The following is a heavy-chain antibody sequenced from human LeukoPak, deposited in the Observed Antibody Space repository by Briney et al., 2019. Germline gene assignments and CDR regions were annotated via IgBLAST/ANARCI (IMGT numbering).Heavy chain of an antibody. D-gene: IGHD6-25*01. V-gene: IGHV3-48*02. J-gene: IGHJ4*02. CDR2: ISSSSSTI. CDR1: GFTFSSYS. Sequence: PGGSLRLSCAASGFTFSSYSMNWVRQAPGKGLEWVSFISSSSSTIYYVDSVKGRFTISRDNAKNSLYLQMNSLRDEDTAVYYCASDAARGIDYWGQGTLVTVSS. CDR3: ASDAARGIDY.